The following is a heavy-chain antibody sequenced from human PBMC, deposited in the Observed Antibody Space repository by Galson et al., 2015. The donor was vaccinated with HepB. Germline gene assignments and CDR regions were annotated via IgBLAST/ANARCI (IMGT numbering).Heavy chain of an antibody. CDR1: GFTFSRYA. V-gene: IGHV3-30-3*01. J-gene: IGHJ4*02. CDR2: ISYDGSNK. D-gene: IGHD2-15*01. Sequence: SLRLSCAASGFTFSRYAMHWVRQAPGKGLEWVAVISYDGSNKYYADSVKGRFTISRDNSKNTLYLQMNSLRAEDTAVYYCARGGWGRARDVVVVAATDYWGQGTLVTVSS. CDR3: ARGGWGRARDVVVVAATDY.